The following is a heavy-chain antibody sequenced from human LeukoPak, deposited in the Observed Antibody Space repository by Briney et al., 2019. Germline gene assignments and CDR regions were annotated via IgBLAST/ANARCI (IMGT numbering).Heavy chain of an antibody. J-gene: IGHJ4*02. CDR2: IFSNGDT. D-gene: IGHD5-24*01. V-gene: IGHV3-53*01. CDR3: TRDQMNY. Sequence: GGSLRLSCTASEFTVSRNYMLWVRQAPGKGLEWVSLIFSNGDTHYADSVKGRFTISRDTSKNTVSLQVNSLRIEDTAMYYCTRDQMNYWGQGTLVTVSS. CDR1: EFTVSRNY.